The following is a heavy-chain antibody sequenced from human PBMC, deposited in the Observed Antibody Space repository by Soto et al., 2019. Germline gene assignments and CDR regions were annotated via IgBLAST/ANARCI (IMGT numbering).Heavy chain of an antibody. J-gene: IGHJ4*02. CDR3: ARLRASSWYLGGYLDY. CDR2: IVSGSDHT. Sequence: GGSLRLSCAASGFTFSDCYMTWIRQAPGKGLEWVSYIVSGSDHTNYADSVKGRFTISRDNAKNSLFLEMNSLRVDDTAIYYCARLRASSWYLGGYLDYWGLGTLVTVSS. D-gene: IGHD6-13*01. CDR1: GFTFSDCY. V-gene: IGHV3-11*06.